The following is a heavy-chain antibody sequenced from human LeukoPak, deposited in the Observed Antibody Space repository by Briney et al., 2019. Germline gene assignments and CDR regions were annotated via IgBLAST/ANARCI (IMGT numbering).Heavy chain of an antibody. CDR1: GGSISTYY. Sequence: PSETLSLTCTVSGGSISTYYWSWIRQPPGKGLEWIGYIYYSGSTSYNPSLKSRVTISVDTSKNQFSLKLTSVTAADTAVYYCATRSGGYYSYYYYMDVWGKGTTVTVSS. CDR3: ATRSGGYYSYYYYMDV. V-gene: IGHV4-59*08. CDR2: IYYSGST. J-gene: IGHJ6*03. D-gene: IGHD6-25*01.